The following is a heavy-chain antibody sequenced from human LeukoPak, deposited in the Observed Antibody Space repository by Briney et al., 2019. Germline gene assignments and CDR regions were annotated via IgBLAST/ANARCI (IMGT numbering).Heavy chain of an antibody. CDR2: IYYTGST. D-gene: IGHD3-9*01. Sequence: PSETLSLTCTVSGGSISSYYWSWIRQPPGKGLEWIGYIYYTGSTNYNPSPKSRVTISVDTSKSQFSLKLSSVTAADTAVYYCARQITIFCSDYWGQGTLVTVSS. V-gene: IGHV4-59*12. CDR3: ARQITIFCSDY. CDR1: GGSISSYY. J-gene: IGHJ4*02.